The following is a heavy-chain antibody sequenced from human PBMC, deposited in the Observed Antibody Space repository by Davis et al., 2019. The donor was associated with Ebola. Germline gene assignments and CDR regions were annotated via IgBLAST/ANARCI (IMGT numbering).Heavy chain of an antibody. J-gene: IGHJ4*02. D-gene: IGHD1-26*01. Sequence: PGGSLRLSCAASGFTFTSFAMSWVRQASGKGPERVPTITGSGITTYYADSVKGRFTISRDNSKSTVYLHMNSLRAEETAVYYCANGRWELVQNPQGFDYWGQGTLVTVSS. CDR3: ANGRWELVQNPQGFDY. CDR2: ITGSGITT. V-gene: IGHV3-23*01. CDR1: GFTFTSFA.